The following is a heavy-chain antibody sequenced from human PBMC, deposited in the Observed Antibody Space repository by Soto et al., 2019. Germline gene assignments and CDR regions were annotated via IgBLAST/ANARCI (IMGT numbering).Heavy chain of an antibody. J-gene: IGHJ4*02. D-gene: IGHD6-6*01. CDR3: ARGAQLVLFDY. CDR1: GGSMSSYY. CDR2: IYYSGST. V-gene: IGHV4-59*01. Sequence: SETLSLTCTVSGGSMSSYYWSWIRQPPGKGLEWIGYIYYSGSTIYNPSLKSRVTISVDTSKNQFSLKLSSVTAADTAVYYCARGAQLVLFDYWGQGTLVTVSS.